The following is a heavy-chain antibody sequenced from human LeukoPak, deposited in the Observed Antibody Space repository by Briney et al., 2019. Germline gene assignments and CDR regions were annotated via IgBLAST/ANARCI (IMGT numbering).Heavy chain of an antibody. CDR2: IWYDGGNK. CDR3: AKGGYSSGWSFVDY. Sequence: QPGRSLRLSCAASGFTFSSYGMHWVRQAPGKGLEWVAVIWYDGGNKYHADSVKGRFTISRDNSKNTLYLQMNSLRAEDTAVYYCAKGGYSSGWSFVDYWGQGTLVTVSS. J-gene: IGHJ4*02. CDR1: GFTFSSYG. V-gene: IGHV3-33*06. D-gene: IGHD6-19*01.